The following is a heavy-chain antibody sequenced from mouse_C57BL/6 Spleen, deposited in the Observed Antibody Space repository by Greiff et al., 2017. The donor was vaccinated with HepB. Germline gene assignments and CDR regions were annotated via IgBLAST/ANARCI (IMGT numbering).Heavy chain of an antibody. D-gene: IGHD1-1*01. V-gene: IGHV14-2*01. CDR3: ARPLITTVVAEAMDY. CDR1: GFNIKDYY. J-gene: IGHJ4*01. Sequence: VQLKESGAELVKPGASVKLSCTASGFNIKDYYMHWVKQRTEQGLEWIGRIDPEDGETKYAPKFQGKATITADTSSNTAYLQLSSLTSEDTAVYYCARPLITTVVAEAMDYWGQGTSVTVSS. CDR2: IDPEDGET.